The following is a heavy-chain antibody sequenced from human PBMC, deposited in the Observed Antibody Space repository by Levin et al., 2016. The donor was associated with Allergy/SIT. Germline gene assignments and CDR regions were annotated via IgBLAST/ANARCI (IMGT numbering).Heavy chain of an antibody. CDR3: ARDRNPIAVAAAYYFDH. J-gene: IGHJ4*02. V-gene: IGHV1-46*01. CDR2: INPSGAST. CDR1: GYTFTSYY. D-gene: IGHD6-19*01. Sequence: ASVKVSCKASGYTFTSYYMHWVRQAPGQGLEWMGIINPSGASTSYAQKFQGRVTMTRDTSTSTFYMELSSLRSEDTAVYYCARDRNPIAVAAAYYFDHWGQGTLVTVSS.